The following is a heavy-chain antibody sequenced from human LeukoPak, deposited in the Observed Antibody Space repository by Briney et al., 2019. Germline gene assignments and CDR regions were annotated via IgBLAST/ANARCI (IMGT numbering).Heavy chain of an antibody. CDR2: ISGSGGST. V-gene: IGHV3-23*01. D-gene: IGHD2-2*01. CDR1: GFSFSSYG. J-gene: IGHJ5*02. Sequence: GGSLRLSCAASGFSFSSYGMIWVRQAPGKGLEWVSGISGSGGSTYYADSVKGRFTISRDNSKNTLYMQMNSLRAEDTAVYYCAKTPATPRFNWFDPWGQGTLVTVSS. CDR3: AKTPATPRFNWFDP.